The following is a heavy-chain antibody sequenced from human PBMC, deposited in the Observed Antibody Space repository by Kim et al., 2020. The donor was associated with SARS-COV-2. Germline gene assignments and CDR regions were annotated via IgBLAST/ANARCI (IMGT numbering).Heavy chain of an antibody. CDR3: ARAVEEQPGAYYFDY. V-gene: IGHV4-34*01. J-gene: IGHJ4*02. Sequence: SETLSLTCAVYGGSFSGYYWSWIRQPPGKGLEWIGEINHSGSTNYNPSLKSRVTISVDTSKNQFSLKLSSVTAADTAVYYCARAVEEQPGAYYFDYWGQGTLVTVSS. CDR2: INHSGST. CDR1: GGSFSGYY. D-gene: IGHD6-13*01.